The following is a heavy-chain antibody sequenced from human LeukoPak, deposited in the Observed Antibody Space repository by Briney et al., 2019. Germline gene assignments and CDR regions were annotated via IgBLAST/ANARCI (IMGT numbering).Heavy chain of an antibody. D-gene: IGHD1-1*01. J-gene: IGHJ3*02. Sequence: GGSLRLSCAASGFTVSNYAMHWVRQAPGKGLGYVSALNSDGISTYYADSVRGRFTISRDNSKNTLFLQMGSLRPEDMAVYYCARRAGSGTTAFDIWGPGTMVTVSS. CDR1: GFTVSNYA. V-gene: IGHV3-64*02. CDR3: ARRAGSGTTAFDI. CDR2: LNSDGIST.